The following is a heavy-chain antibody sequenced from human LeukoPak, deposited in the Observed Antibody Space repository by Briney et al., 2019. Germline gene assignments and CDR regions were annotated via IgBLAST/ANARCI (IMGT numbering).Heavy chain of an antibody. CDR3: ARLLGYCSSTSCFVIDYYYYGMDV. D-gene: IGHD2-2*01. CDR1: GFTFSSYA. Sequence: PGGSLRLSCAASGFTFSSYAMSWVRQPPGKGLEWIGSIYYSGSTYYNPSLKSRVTISVDTSKNQFSLKLSSVTAADTAVYYCARLLGYCSSTSCFVIDYYYYGMDVWGQGTTVTVSS. CDR2: IYYSGST. J-gene: IGHJ6*02. V-gene: IGHV4-39*01.